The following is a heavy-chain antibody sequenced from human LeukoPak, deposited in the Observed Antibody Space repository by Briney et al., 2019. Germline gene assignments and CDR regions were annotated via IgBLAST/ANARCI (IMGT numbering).Heavy chain of an antibody. D-gene: IGHD6-13*01. CDR3: AREDGSSWYMWFDP. CDR1: GFTFSNYW. Sequence: GGSLRLSCAASGFTFSNYWMSWVRQAPGKGLEWVANIKQDGSEKYYVDSVKGRFTISRDNAKNSLYLQMNSLRAEDTAVYYCAREDGSSWYMWFDPWGQGTLVTVSS. J-gene: IGHJ5*02. CDR2: IKQDGSEK. V-gene: IGHV3-7*03.